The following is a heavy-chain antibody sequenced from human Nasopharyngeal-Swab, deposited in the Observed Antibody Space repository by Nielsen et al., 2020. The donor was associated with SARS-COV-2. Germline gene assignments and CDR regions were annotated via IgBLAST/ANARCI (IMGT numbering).Heavy chain of an antibody. Sequence: GESLKISCAASGFTFSSYGMNWVRQAPGKGLEWVAVISYDGSTKYYADSVKGRFTISRDNSKNPLYLQMNSLRAEDTAVYYCAHNRNGYYYYMDVWGKGTTVTVSS. CDR2: ISYDGSTK. CDR3: AHNRNGYYYYMDV. CDR1: GFTFSSYG. D-gene: IGHD1-1*01. J-gene: IGHJ6*03. V-gene: IGHV3-30*03.